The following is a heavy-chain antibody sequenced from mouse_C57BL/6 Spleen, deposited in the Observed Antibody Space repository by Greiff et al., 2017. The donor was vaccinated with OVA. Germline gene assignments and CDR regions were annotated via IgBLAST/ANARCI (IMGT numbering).Heavy chain of an antibody. V-gene: IGHV10-1*01. CDR1: GFSFNTYA. D-gene: IGHD2-4*01. Sequence: EVQLQESGGGLVQPKGSLKLSCAASGFSFNTYAMNWVRQAPGKGLEWVARIRSKSNNYATYYADSVKDRFTISRDDSESMLYLQMNNLKTEDTAVYYCVRNYDGAMDYWGQGTSVTVSS. J-gene: IGHJ4*01. CDR3: VRNYDGAMDY. CDR2: IRSKSNNYAT.